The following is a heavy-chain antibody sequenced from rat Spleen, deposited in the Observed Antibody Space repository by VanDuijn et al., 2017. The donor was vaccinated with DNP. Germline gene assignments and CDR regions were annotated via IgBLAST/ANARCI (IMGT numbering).Heavy chain of an antibody. CDR3: AGGTHWYFDF. J-gene: IGHJ1*01. D-gene: IGHD4-3*01. V-gene: IGHV2-43*01. CDR1: GFSLTSYH. CDR2: IWAGGGS. Sequence: QVQLKESGPGLVQPSQTLSLTCTVSGFSLTSYHVSWVRQPPGKSLVWMGSIWAGGGSNYNSAVQSRLSISRDISKSQVFLKVSSLHTNDTAIYFCAGGTHWYFDFWGPGTMVTVSS.